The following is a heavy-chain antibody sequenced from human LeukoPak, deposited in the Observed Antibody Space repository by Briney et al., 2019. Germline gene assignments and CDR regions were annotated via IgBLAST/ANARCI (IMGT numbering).Heavy chain of an antibody. J-gene: IGHJ4*02. CDR3: ARIHLQQYSGVWYYFDY. Sequence: SGPALVKPTQTLTLTCTFSGFSLSTTGMRVSWIRQPPGKALEWLARIDWDDDKFYSTSLKTRLTISKDTSKNQVVLTMTNMGPVDTATYYCARIHLQQYSGVWYYFDYWGQGTRVTVSS. CDR2: IDWDDDK. V-gene: IGHV2-70*04. CDR1: GFSLSTTGMR. D-gene: IGHD6-19*01.